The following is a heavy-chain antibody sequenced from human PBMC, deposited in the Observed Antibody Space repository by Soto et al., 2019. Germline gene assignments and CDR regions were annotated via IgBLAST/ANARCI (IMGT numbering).Heavy chain of an antibody. CDR1: GGSFSGYY. CDR3: AGGRGYGSGGGWFDP. CDR2: INHSGST. D-gene: IGHD3-10*01. V-gene: IGHV4-34*01. J-gene: IGHJ5*02. Sequence: SETLSLTCAVYGGSFSGYYWSWIRQPPGKGLEWIGEINHSGSTNYNPSLKSRVTISVDTSKNQFSLKLSSVTAADTAVYYCAGGRGYGSGGGWFDPWGQGTLVTVSS.